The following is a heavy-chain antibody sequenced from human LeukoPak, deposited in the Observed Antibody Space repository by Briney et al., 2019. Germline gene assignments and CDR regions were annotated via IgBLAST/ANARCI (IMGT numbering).Heavy chain of an antibody. CDR1: GFTFSSYW. CDR3: ASRIWVGTTFHYYYYMDV. D-gene: IGHD1-26*01. J-gene: IGHJ6*03. V-gene: IGHV3-7*01. Sequence: PGGSLRLSCVASGFTFSSYWMTWVRQAPGKGLEWVANLNQDGSEKYYVDSVKGRFTISRDNAMNLLYLQINSLRAEDTAVYYCASRIWVGTTFHYYYYMDVWGKGTTVIVSS. CDR2: LNQDGSEK.